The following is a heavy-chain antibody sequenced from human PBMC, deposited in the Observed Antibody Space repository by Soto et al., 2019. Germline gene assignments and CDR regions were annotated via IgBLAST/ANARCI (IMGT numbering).Heavy chain of an antibody. V-gene: IGHV4-30-2*01. CDR3: ARGDSGYDRGGFDY. D-gene: IGHD5-12*01. CDR1: GGSISSGGYS. CDR2: IYHSGST. J-gene: IGHJ4*02. Sequence: QLQLQESGSGLVKPSQTLSLTCAVSGGSISSGGYSWSWIRQPPGKGLEWIGYIYHSGSTYYNPSLKSRVTISVDRSKNQFSLKLSSVTAADTAVYYRARGDSGYDRGGFDYWGQGTLVTVSS.